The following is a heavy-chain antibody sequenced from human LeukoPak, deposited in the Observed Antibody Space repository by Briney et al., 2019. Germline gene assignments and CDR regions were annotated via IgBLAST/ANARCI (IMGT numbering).Heavy chain of an antibody. J-gene: IGHJ3*02. V-gene: IGHV3-21*01. CDR3: ARDHGSNYRNHAFDI. Sequence: GGSLRLSCAASGFTFSSYSMNWVRQAPGKGLEWVSSISSSSSYIYYADSVKGRFTISRDNAKNSLYLQMNSLRAEDTAVYYCARDHGSNYRNHAFDIWGQGTMVTVSS. CDR2: ISSSSSYI. CDR1: GFTFSSYS. D-gene: IGHD4-11*01.